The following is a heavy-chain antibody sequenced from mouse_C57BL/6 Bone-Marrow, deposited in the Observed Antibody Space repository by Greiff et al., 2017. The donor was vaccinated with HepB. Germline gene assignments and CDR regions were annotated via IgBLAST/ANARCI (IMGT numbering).Heavy chain of an antibody. D-gene: IGHD1-1*01. Sequence: VQVVESGPGLVAPSQSLSITCTVSGFSLTSYGVHWVRQPPGKGLEWLVVIWSDGSTTYNSALKSRLSISKDNSKSQVFLKMNSLQTDDTAMYYCARHEGDYGSSYWYFDVWGTGTTVTVSS. CDR1: GFSLTSYG. V-gene: IGHV2-6-1*01. CDR3: ARHEGDYGSSYWYFDV. J-gene: IGHJ1*03. CDR2: IWSDGST.